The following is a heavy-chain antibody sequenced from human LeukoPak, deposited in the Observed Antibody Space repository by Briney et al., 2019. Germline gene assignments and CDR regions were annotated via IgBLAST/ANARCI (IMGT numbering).Heavy chain of an antibody. CDR1: GYTLTELS. Sequence: ASVKVSCKVSGYTLTELSMHWVRQAPGKGLEWMGGFDPEDGETIYAQKFQGRVTMTEDTSTDTAYMELSSLRSEDTAVYYCATDSTLSIAARRPPVIQHWGQGTLVTVSS. J-gene: IGHJ1*01. D-gene: IGHD6-6*01. CDR2: FDPEDGET. V-gene: IGHV1-24*01. CDR3: ATDSTLSIAARRPPVIQH.